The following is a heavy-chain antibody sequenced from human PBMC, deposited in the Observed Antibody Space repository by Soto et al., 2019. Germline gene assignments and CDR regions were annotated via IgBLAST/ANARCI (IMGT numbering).Heavy chain of an antibody. CDR1: GFTVSSNY. D-gene: IGHD3-10*01. J-gene: IGHJ4*02. CDR3: VRARYGSEIH. V-gene: IGHV3-53*04. Sequence: EVRLVESGGGLVQPGGSLRLSCAAFGFTVSSNYMTWVRLAPGKGLEWVSLVYSGGATHYAASVKGRFTISTHSSQNTLFLQMNSLRTEDTATYYCVRARYGSEIHWGQGTKVTVSS. CDR2: VYSGGAT.